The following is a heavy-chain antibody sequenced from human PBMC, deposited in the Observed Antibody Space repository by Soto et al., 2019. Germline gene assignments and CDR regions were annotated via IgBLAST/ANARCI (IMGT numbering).Heavy chain of an antibody. V-gene: IGHV1-69*13. J-gene: IGHJ6*02. Sequence: AASVKVSCKASGGTFSSYAISWVRQAPGQGLEWMGGIIPIFGTANYAQKFRGRVTITADESTSTAYMGLSSLRSEDTAVHYCSIERWRVPYYYNDMDVRGQGTTVTVSS. CDR2: IIPIFGTA. CDR1: GGTFSSYA. CDR3: SIERWRVPYYYNDMDV. D-gene: IGHD2-2*01.